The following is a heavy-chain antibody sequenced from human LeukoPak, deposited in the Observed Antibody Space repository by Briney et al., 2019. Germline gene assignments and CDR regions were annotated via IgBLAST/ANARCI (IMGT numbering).Heavy chain of an antibody. CDR1: GGSISSYY. CDR3: AKDLDHGGNSIWYFDL. J-gene: IGHJ2*01. V-gene: IGHV4-59*01. CDR2: VYYRGTT. D-gene: IGHD4-23*01. Sequence: PSETLSLTCTVSGGSISSYYWSWIRQPPGKGLEWIGYVYYRGTTNYNPSLKSRVTISVDTSKNQFSLKLNSVTAADTAVYYCAKDLDHGGNSIWYFDLWGCGTLVTVSS.